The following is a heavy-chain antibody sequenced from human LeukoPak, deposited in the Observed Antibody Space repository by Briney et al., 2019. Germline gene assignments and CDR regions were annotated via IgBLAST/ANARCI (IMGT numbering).Heavy chain of an antibody. J-gene: IGHJ3*01. CDR3: ARAYDYDSSGYLDAFDV. D-gene: IGHD3-22*01. CDR2: IYYSGST. V-gene: IGHV4-59*01. Sequence: PSETLSLTCTVSGGSISSYYWSWIRQPPGKGLEWIGDIYYSGSTHYNPSLKSRVTISVDTSKKQFSLKLSSVTAADTAVYYCARAYDYDSSGYLDAFDVWGQGTMVTVSS. CDR1: GGSISSYY.